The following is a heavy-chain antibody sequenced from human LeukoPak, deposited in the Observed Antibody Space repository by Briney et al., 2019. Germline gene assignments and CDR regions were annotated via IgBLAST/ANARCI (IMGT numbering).Heavy chain of an antibody. CDR3: AKVPGETGRTGYFDY. CDR1: GFTFSSYA. V-gene: IGHV3-23*01. J-gene: IGHJ4*02. CDR2: ISGSGGST. D-gene: IGHD1-1*01. Sequence: PGGSLRLSCAASGFTFSSYAMSWVRQAPGKGLEWVSAISGSGGSTYYADSIKGRFTISKDNSKNTLYLQMNSLRAEDTAVYYCAKVPGETGRTGYFDYWGQGTLVTVSS.